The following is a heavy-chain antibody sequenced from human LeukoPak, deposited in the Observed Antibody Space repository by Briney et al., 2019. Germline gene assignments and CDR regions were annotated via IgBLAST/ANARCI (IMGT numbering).Heavy chain of an antibody. J-gene: IGHJ3*02. Sequence: GGSLRLSCAASGFTFSNYAMSWVRQAPGKGLEWVSTLSGTGGSTYYAGSVKGRFTISRDNSKNTLYLQMNSLRAEDTAVYYCASTPDYYDRLMSFDIWGQRTMVTVSS. V-gene: IGHV3-23*01. D-gene: IGHD3-22*01. CDR2: LSGTGGST. CDR1: GFTFSNYA. CDR3: ASTPDYYDRLMSFDI.